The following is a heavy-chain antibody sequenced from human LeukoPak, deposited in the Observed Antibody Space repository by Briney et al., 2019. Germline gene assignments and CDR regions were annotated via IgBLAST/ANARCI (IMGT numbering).Heavy chain of an antibody. D-gene: IGHD4-11*01. CDR2: ISSSSSYI. V-gene: IGHV3-21*01. J-gene: IGHJ6*02. CDR3: ARDSHTYSHYYYGMDV. CDR1: GFTFSSYE. Sequence: PGGSLRLSCAASGFTFSSYEMNWVRQAPGKGLEWVSSISSSSSYIYYADSVKGRFTISRDNAKNSLYLQMNSLRAEDTAAYYCARDSHTYSHYYYGMDVWGQGTTVTVSS.